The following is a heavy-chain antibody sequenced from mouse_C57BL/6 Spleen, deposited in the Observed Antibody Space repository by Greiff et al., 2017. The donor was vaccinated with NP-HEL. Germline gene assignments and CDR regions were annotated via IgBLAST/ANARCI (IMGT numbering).Heavy chain of an antibody. D-gene: IGHD2-4*01. J-gene: IGHJ3*01. V-gene: IGHV1-82*01. CDR2: IYPGDGDT. CDR1: GYAFSSSW. Sequence: QVQLQQSGPELVKPGASVKISCKASGYAFSSSWMNWVKQRPGKGLEWIGRIYPGDGDTNYNEKFKGKATLTADKSSSTAYMELRSLTSEDSAVYFCARGDYDERVLAYWGQGTLVTVSA. CDR3: ARGDYDERVLAY.